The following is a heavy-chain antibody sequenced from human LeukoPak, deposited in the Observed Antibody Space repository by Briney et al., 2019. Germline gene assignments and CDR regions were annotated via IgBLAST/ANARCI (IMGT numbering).Heavy chain of an antibody. Sequence: PGGSLRLSCAASRFTFTDYGMHWVRQAPGKGLEWVAVIWYDGSNKYYADSVKGRFTISRDNSKNTLYLQMNSLRAEDTAVYYCARDGAYYYDSSGYFYGMDVWGQGTTVTVSS. D-gene: IGHD3-22*01. CDR3: ARDGAYYYDSSGYFYGMDV. CDR2: IWYDGSNK. J-gene: IGHJ6*02. V-gene: IGHV3-33*01. CDR1: RFTFTDYG.